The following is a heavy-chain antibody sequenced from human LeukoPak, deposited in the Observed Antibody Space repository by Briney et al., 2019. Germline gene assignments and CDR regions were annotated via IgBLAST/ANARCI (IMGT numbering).Heavy chain of an antibody. Sequence: GGSLRLSCAASRFTFSTYAMSWVRQAPGKGLEWVSRINTDGSSTSYADSVKGRFTISRDNAKNTLYLQMNSLRAEDTAVYYCAKMIGYSYGPGDYWGQGTLVTVSS. V-gene: IGHV3-74*01. CDR3: AKMIGYSYGPGDY. CDR2: INTDGSST. D-gene: IGHD5-18*01. J-gene: IGHJ4*02. CDR1: RFTFSTYA.